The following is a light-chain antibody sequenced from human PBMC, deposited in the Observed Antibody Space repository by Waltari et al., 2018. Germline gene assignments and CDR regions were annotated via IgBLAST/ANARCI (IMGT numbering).Light chain of an antibody. V-gene: IGKV1-39*01. J-gene: IGKJ1*01. CDR1: QRISSY. Sequence: DIQMTQSPSSLSASVGDRVTITCRASQRISSYLNWYQQKPGKAPKLLIYAATSLQSGVPSRFTGGGSGTDFTLTISSLQPEDFATYYCQQSYSTPRTFGQGTKVDNK. CDR3: QQSYSTPRT. CDR2: AAT.